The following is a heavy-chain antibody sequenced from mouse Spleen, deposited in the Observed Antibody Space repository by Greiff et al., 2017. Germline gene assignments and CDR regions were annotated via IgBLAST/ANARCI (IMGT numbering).Heavy chain of an antibody. Sequence: EVKLVESGAELVRPGALVKLSCKASGFNIKDYYMHWVKQRPEQGLEWIGWIDPENGNTIYDPKFQGKASITADTSSNTAYLQLSSLTSEDTAVYYCASTYDGYLYWYFDVWGAGTTVTVSS. V-gene: IGHV14-1*02. CDR3: ASTYDGYLYWYFDV. J-gene: IGHJ1*01. CDR2: IDPENGNT. D-gene: IGHD2-3*01. CDR1: GFNIKDYY.